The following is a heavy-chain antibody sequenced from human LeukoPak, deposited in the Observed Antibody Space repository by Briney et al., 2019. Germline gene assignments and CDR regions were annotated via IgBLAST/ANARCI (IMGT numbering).Heavy chain of an antibody. D-gene: IGHD6-19*01. CDR3: AKDMRVAVAGNILPDAFDI. CDR2: ISWNSGSI. Sequence: PGGSLRLSCAASGFTFDDYATHWVRQAPGKGLEWVSGISWNSGSIGYADSVKGRFTISRDNAKNSLYLQMNSLRAEDTALYYCAKDMRVAVAGNILPDAFDIWGQGTMVTVSS. V-gene: IGHV3-9*01. J-gene: IGHJ3*02. CDR1: GFTFDDYA.